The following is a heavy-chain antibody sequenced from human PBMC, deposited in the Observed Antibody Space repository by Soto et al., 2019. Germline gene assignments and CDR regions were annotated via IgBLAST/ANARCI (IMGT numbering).Heavy chain of an antibody. CDR3: ARDRPTVTNYYYYYGMDV. Sequence: SETLSRTCAVSGGSISSSNWWSWVRQPPGKGLEWIGEIYRSGSTNYNPSRKSRVTISVDMSKNQFSLKLSSVTAADTAGYYGARDRPTVTNYYYYYGMDVWGQGTTVT. V-gene: IGHV4-4*02. D-gene: IGHD4-4*01. CDR2: IYRSGST. CDR1: GGSISSSNW. J-gene: IGHJ6*02.